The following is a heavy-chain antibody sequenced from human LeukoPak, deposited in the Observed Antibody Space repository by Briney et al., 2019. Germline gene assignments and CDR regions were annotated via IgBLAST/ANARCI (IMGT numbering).Heavy chain of an antibody. CDR2: IIPIFGTA. V-gene: IGHV1-69*05. CDR3: ASSTFGVVQTPYYYYYMDV. CDR1: GGTFSSYA. Sequence: SVKVSCKASGGTFSSYAISWVRQAPGQGLEWMGRIIPIFGTANYAQKFQGRVTITTDESTSTAYMELSSQRSEDTAVYYCASSTFGVVQTPYYYYYMDVWGKGTTVTVSS. J-gene: IGHJ6*03. D-gene: IGHD3-3*01.